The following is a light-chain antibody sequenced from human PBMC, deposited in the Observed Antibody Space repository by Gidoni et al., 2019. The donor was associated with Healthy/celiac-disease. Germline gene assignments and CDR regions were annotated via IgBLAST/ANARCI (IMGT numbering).Light chain of an antibody. V-gene: IGKV3-20*01. CDR1: QSVSSSY. J-gene: IGKJ1*01. CDR2: GAS. CDR3: QQYGSSPRT. Sequence: EIGLTQSPGTLSWSPGEGATLSCRASQSVSSSYLAWYQQKPGQAPRLLIYGASSRATGIPDMFSGSGSGTDFTLTISRLEPEDFAVYYCQQYGSSPRTFGQGTKVEIK.